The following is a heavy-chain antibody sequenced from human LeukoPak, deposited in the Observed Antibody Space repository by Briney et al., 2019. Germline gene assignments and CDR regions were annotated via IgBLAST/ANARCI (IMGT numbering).Heavy chain of an antibody. J-gene: IGHJ4*02. D-gene: IGHD5-24*01. Sequence: SQTLSLTCTVSGGSISSGGYYWSWIRQPPGKGLEWIGEINHSGSTNYNPSLKSRVTISVDTSKNQFSLKLSSVTAADTAVYYCARLRRDGLYFDYWGQGTLVTVSS. CDR1: GGSISSGGYY. CDR2: INHSGST. V-gene: IGHV4-30-2*01. CDR3: ARLRRDGLYFDY.